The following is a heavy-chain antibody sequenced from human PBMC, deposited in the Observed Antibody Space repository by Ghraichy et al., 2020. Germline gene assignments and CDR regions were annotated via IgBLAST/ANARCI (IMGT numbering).Heavy chain of an antibody. J-gene: IGHJ5*02. V-gene: IGHV3-23*01. D-gene: IGHD6-13*01. Sequence: GESLNISCAASGFTFNIYAMSWVRQAPGQGLEWVSSISGGGETTFYPDSGRGRFTISRDNSKNTLYLQMNSLRVEDTAIYYCANTGGSAAAGDTYNWFDPWGQGTLVTVSS. CDR3: ANTGGSAAAGDTYNWFDP. CDR1: GFTFNIYA. CDR2: ISGGGETT.